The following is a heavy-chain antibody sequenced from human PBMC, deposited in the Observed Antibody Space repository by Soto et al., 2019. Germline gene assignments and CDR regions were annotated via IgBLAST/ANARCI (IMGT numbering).Heavy chain of an antibody. Sequence: SETLSLTCAVSGGSISSSNWWSWVRQPPGKGLEWIGEIYHSGSTNYNPSLKSRATISVDKSKNQFSLKLSSVTAADTAVYYCARDGGHSGYDSDWFDPWGQGTLVTVSS. J-gene: IGHJ5*02. CDR2: IYHSGST. D-gene: IGHD5-12*01. CDR3: ARDGGHSGYDSDWFDP. CDR1: GGSISSSNW. V-gene: IGHV4-4*02.